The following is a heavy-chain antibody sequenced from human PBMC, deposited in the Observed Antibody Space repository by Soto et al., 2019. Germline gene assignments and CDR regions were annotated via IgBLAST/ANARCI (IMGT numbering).Heavy chain of an antibody. CDR1: GFTFSSYS. J-gene: IGHJ4*02. CDR3: ARAPCYYDSRGYWAY. Sequence: EVQLVESGGGLVKPGGSLRLSCAASGFTFSSYSMNWVRQAPGEGLEWVSSISSSSSYIYYADSVKGRFTISRDNAKNSLYLQMNSLRAEDTAVYYCARAPCYYDSRGYWAYWGQGTLVTVSS. V-gene: IGHV3-21*01. D-gene: IGHD3-22*01. CDR2: ISSSSSYI.